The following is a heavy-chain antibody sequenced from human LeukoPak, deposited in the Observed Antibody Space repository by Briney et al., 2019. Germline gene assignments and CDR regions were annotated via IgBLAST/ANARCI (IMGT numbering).Heavy chain of an antibody. CDR2: FYYSGST. D-gene: IGHD1-26*01. CDR3: ARDGGLGAAYFDD. CDR1: GASISSPY. Sequence: SETLSLTCTVSGASISSPYWSWIRQPPGKGLERIGYFYYSGSTNYNPSLESRVTISVDTSKNQFSLKLSSLTAADTAVYYCARDGGLGAAYFDDWGQGALVTVSS. V-gene: IGHV4-59*11. J-gene: IGHJ4*02.